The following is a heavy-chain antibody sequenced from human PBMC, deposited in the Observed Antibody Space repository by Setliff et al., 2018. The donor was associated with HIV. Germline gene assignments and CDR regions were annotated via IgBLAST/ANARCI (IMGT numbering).Heavy chain of an antibody. Sequence: ASVKVSCKASGYTFTGYYVHWVRQAPGQGPEWMGWINPNSGDTNYAQKFQGRVSMTRDTSISTAYMGLSRLRSDDTAVYYCARGAVDDDYFEYWGQGTLVTVSS. CDR2: INPNSGDT. CDR3: ARGAVDDDYFEY. V-gene: IGHV1-2*02. CDR1: GYTFTGYY. J-gene: IGHJ4*02. D-gene: IGHD2-15*01.